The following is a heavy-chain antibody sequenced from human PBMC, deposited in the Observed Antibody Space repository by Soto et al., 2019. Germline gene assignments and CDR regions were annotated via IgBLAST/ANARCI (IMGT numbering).Heavy chain of an antibody. CDR1: GGSISSGDYY. V-gene: IGHV4-30-4*01. CDR2: IYYSGST. D-gene: IGHD2-15*01. Sequence: QVQLQESGPGLVKPSQTLSLTCTVSGGSISSGDYYWSWIRQPPGKGLEWIGYIYYSGSTYYNPSLKSRVTISLDTSKNQFSLKLSSVTAADTAVYYCARDRRLLGSGHHYYYYGMDVWGQGTTVTVSS. CDR3: ARDRRLLGSGHHYYYYGMDV. J-gene: IGHJ6*02.